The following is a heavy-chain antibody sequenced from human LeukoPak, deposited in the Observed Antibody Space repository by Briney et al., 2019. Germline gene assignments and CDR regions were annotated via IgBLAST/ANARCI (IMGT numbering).Heavy chain of an antibody. CDR1: GFTFSSYG. CDR2: IRYDGSNK. Sequence: PGGSLRLSCAASGFTFSSYGMHWVRQAPGKGLEWVAFIRYDGSNKYYADSVKGRFTISRDDSKNTLYLQMNSLRAEDTAVYYCAKVGGSSSWYDYWGQGTLVTVSS. CDR3: AKVGGSSSWYDY. J-gene: IGHJ4*02. V-gene: IGHV3-30*02. D-gene: IGHD6-13*01.